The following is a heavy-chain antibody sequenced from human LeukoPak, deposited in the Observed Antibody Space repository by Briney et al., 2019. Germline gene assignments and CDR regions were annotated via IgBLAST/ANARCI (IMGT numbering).Heavy chain of an antibody. J-gene: IGHJ4*01. V-gene: IGHV3-72*01. CDR1: GFTFIDHS. CDR3: ARRPAVVRSSDC. CDR2: TRNKANSYTT. D-gene: IGHD6-19*01. Sequence: PGGSLRLSSAASGFTFIDHSMGWVRQAPGKGLEWVGLTRNKANSYTTEYAASVKGRFTISRDASKNSLYLQMNSLKTEDTAVYYCARRPAVVRSSDCLGHGTRCTVSS.